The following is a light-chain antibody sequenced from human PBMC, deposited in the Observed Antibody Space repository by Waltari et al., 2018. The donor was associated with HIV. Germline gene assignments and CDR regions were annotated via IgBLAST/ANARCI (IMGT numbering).Light chain of an antibody. V-gene: IGKV3-15*01. J-gene: IGKJ2*01. CDR3: QQYNKWPMYT. Sequence: EIMMTQSPATLSVSPGERATLSCRASQSLGSNLAWYQQKPGQAPRLLIYGASTRATGVPARFSGSGSGTQFSLTISSLQSEDFAIYYCQQYNKWPMYTFGQGTKLEMK. CDR2: GAS. CDR1: QSLGSN.